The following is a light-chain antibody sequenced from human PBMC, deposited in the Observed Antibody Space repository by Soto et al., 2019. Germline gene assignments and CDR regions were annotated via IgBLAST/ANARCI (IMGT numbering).Light chain of an antibody. V-gene: IGKV1-5*03. J-gene: IGKJ1*01. CDR2: KAS. Sequence: DIQMTQSPSTLSGSVGDRVTITCRASQTISSWLAWYQQKPGKAPKLLIYKASTLKSGVASRFSGSGSGTVFTLTISSLQPDDFATYYCQRYNSYSEAFGQGTKVELK. CDR1: QTISSW. CDR3: QRYNSYSEA.